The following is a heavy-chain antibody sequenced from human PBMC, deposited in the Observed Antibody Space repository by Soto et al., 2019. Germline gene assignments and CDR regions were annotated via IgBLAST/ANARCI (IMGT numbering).Heavy chain of an antibody. D-gene: IGHD2-15*01. J-gene: IGHJ6*02. CDR3: ARSLPDGYYYYYGMDV. CDR2: INPNSGGT. V-gene: IGHV1-2*04. Sequence: QVQLVQSGAEVKKPGASVKVSCKASGYTFTGYYMHWVRQAPGQGLEWMGWINPNSGGTNYAQKFQGWVTMTRDTSLSTASMELSRLRSDDTAVYYCARSLPDGYYYYYGMDVWGQGTTVTVSS. CDR1: GYTFTGYY.